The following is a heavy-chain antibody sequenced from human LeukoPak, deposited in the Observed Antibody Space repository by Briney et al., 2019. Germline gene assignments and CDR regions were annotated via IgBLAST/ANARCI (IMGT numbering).Heavy chain of an antibody. CDR3: ARGYYYTSGTYAWGY. Sequence: GGSLRLSCAASGFTFSTYWMSWVRQAPGKGLEWVANIKKDGSEKYYVDSVKGRFTISRDNAKNSVYLQMNSLRADDTAIYYCARGYYYTSGTYAWGYWGQGAQVTVSS. CDR1: GFTFSTYW. J-gene: IGHJ4*02. D-gene: IGHD3-10*01. V-gene: IGHV3-7*01. CDR2: IKKDGSEK.